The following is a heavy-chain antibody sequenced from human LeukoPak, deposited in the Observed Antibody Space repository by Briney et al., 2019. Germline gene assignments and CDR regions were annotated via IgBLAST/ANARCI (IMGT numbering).Heavy chain of an antibody. CDR2: ISGSGGST. CDR1: GFTFSNYA. Sequence: GGSLRLSCAASGFTFSNYAMSWVRQAPGKGLEWVSAISGSGGSTYYADSVKGRFTISRDNSKNTLYLQMNSLRAEDTAVYYCAPYYYDSSGYLYFDYWGQGTLVTVSS. D-gene: IGHD3-22*01. J-gene: IGHJ4*02. CDR3: APYYYDSSGYLYFDY. V-gene: IGHV3-23*01.